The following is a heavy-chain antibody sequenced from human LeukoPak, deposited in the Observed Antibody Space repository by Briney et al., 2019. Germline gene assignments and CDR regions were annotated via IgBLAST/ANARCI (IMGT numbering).Heavy chain of an antibody. V-gene: IGHV4-39*01. D-gene: IGHD3-22*01. CDR1: GGSISSSSYY. J-gene: IGHJ4*02. CDR3: ARLSRYDSSGYPAYYFDY. CDR2: IYYSGST. Sequence: SETLSLTCTVSGGSISSSSYYWGWIRQPPGKGLEWIGSIYYSGSTYYNPSLKSRVTISVDTSKNQFSLKLSSVTAADTAVYYCARLSRYDSSGYPAYYFDYWGQGTLVTVSS.